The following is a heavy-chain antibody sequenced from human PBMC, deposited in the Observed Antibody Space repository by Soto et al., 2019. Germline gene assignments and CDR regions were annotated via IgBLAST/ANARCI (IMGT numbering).Heavy chain of an antibody. Sequence: QVHLVQSGSEVKNPGSSVTVACKASGGSFSSNPISWVRQTPGQGLEWMAGIIPIFATVHYAQKFQCRVTITADEATSTAYMELTSLRSEDTAVYFCARGGRGYSSAPRYYFDSWGQGTLVTVS. CDR3: ARGGRGYSSAPRYYFDS. CDR1: GGSFSSNP. J-gene: IGHJ4*02. CDR2: IIPIFATV. D-gene: IGHD5-18*01. V-gene: IGHV1-69*01.